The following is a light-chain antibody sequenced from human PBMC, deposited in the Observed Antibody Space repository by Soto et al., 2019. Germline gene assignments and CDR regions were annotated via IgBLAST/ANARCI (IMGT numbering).Light chain of an antibody. CDR2: DVS. V-gene: IGLV2-14*03. Sequence: QSALTQPASVSGSPGQSISISCTGTTSDVGRYNYVSWYQQHPGKAPKLMIYDVSYRPSWVSNRFSGSRFGITASLTISGLQFEDEADYYCKSCTTRSTYVFGTGTKVTVL. J-gene: IGLJ1*01. CDR3: KSCTTRSTYV. CDR1: TSDVGRYNY.